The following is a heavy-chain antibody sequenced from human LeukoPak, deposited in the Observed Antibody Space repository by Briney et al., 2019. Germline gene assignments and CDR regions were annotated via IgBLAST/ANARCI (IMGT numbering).Heavy chain of an antibody. CDR1: GYTFTSYD. D-gene: IGHD6-19*01. Sequence: ASVKVSCKASGYTFTSYDINWVRQAPGKGLEWMGGFDPEDGETIYAQKFQGRVTMTEDTSTDTAYMELSSLRSEDTAVYYCATDLLAVAGTWGQGTLVTVSS. V-gene: IGHV1-24*01. J-gene: IGHJ5*02. CDR2: FDPEDGET. CDR3: ATDLLAVAGT.